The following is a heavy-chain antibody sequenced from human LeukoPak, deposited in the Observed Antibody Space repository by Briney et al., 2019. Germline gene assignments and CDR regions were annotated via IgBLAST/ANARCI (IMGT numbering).Heavy chain of an antibody. Sequence: ASVKVSCKASGYTFTGYYMHWVRQAPGQGLEWMVWINPNSGGTNYAQKFQGRVTMTRDTSISTAYMELSRLRSDDTAVYYCARGPRSGSYSYYYYMDVWGKGTTVTVSS. CDR1: GYTFTGYY. CDR2: INPNSGGT. V-gene: IGHV1-2*02. J-gene: IGHJ6*03. CDR3: ARGPRSGSYSYYYYMDV. D-gene: IGHD1-26*01.